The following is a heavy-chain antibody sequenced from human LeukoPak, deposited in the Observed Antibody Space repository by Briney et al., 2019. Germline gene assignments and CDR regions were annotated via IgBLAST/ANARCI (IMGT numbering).Heavy chain of an antibody. V-gene: IGHV3-74*01. D-gene: IGHD2-2*01. CDR1: GFTFSSYW. CDR2: IASDGSST. CDR3: ARGPSSQFRTDY. Sequence: GGSLRLSCAASGFTFSSYWMNWVRQAPGKGLVWVSRIASDGSSTTYADSVKGRFSISRDNAKNTLYLQMNSLRVEDTAVYYCARGPSSQFRTDYWGQGTLVTVSS. J-gene: IGHJ4*02.